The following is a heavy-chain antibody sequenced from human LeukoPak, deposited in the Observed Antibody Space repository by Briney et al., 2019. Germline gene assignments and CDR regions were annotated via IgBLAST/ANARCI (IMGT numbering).Heavy chain of an antibody. CDR3: AKDRVRYSSSWYQFDY. V-gene: IGHV3-23*01. J-gene: IGHJ4*02. CDR2: ISGSGGST. D-gene: IGHD6-13*01. Sequence: GGSLRLSCAASGFTFSSYGMSWVRQAPGKGLEWVSAISGSGGSTYYADSVKGRFTISRDNSKNTLYLQMNSLRAEDTAVYYCAKDRVRYSSSWYQFDYWGQGTLVTVSS. CDR1: GFTFSSYG.